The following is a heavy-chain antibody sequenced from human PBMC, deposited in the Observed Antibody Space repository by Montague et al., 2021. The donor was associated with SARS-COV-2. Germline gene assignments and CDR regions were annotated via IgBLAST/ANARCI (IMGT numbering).Heavy chain of an antibody. CDR3: ARTLHDILTGYYSFDY. J-gene: IGHJ4*02. CDR2: IDWDDDK. V-gene: IGHV2-70*01. CDR1: GFSLSTSGVC. D-gene: IGHD3-9*01. Sequence: PALVKPTQTLTLTCTFSGFSLSTSGVCVSWIRQPPEKALEWLALIDWDDDKYYSTSLKTRLTISKDTSKNQVVLTMTNMDPVDTATYYCARTLHDILTGYYSFDYWGQETLVTVSS.